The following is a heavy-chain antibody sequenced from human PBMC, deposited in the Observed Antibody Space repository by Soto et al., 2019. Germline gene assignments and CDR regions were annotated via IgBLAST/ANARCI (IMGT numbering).Heavy chain of an antibody. CDR2: IKQDASEK. V-gene: IGHV3-7*01. CDR3: ARWAYCTSISCYGRWYRIDS. D-gene: IGHD2-2*01. Sequence: EVQLVESGGGLVQPGGSLRLSCATSGFSFSSFWMSWVRQSPGKGLEWVANIKQDASEKNYVDSVKGRFTISRDNAQNSLYLQMNSLRAEDTAVYYCARWAYCTSISCYGRWYRIDSWGQGTLVTVSS. J-gene: IGHJ4*02. CDR1: GFSFSSFW.